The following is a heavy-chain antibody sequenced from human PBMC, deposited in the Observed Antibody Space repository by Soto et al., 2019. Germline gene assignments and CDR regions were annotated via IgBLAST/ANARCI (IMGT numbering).Heavy chain of an antibody. Sequence: GGSLRLSCAASGFTFSSYAMSWVRQAPGEGLEWVSAISGSGGSTYYADSVKGRFTISRDNSKNTLYLQMNSLRAEDTAVYYCARGYGDYEAYYYYMDAWGKGTTVTVSS. J-gene: IGHJ6*03. CDR1: GFTFSSYA. V-gene: IGHV3-23*01. CDR3: ARGYGDYEAYYYYMDA. CDR2: ISGSGGST. D-gene: IGHD4-17*01.